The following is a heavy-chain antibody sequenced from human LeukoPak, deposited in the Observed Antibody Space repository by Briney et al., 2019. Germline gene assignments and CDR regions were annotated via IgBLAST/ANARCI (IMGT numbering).Heavy chain of an antibody. D-gene: IGHD6-13*01. CDR1: GGSFSGYY. Sequence: SSETLSLTCAVYGGSFSGYYWSWIRQPPGKGLEWIGEINHSGSTNYNPSLKSRVTISVDTSKNQFSLKLSSVTAEDTAVYYCARIRGALYSTDISYWFDPWGQGTLVTVSS. J-gene: IGHJ5*02. CDR2: INHSGST. CDR3: ARIRGALYSTDISYWFDP. V-gene: IGHV4-34*01.